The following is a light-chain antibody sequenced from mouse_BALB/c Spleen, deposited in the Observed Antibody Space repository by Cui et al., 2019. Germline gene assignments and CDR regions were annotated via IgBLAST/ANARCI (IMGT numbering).Light chain of an antibody. CDR1: SSVSY. CDR2: STS. CDR3: HQWSSYPWT. V-gene: IGKV4-80*01. Sequence: QIVLTQSPAIMSASLREEITLTCSARSSVSYMHWYQQKSGTSPKLLIYSTSNLASGVPSRFSGSGSGTFYSLTISSVEAEDAADYYCHQWSSYPWTFGGGTKLEIK. J-gene: IGKJ1*01.